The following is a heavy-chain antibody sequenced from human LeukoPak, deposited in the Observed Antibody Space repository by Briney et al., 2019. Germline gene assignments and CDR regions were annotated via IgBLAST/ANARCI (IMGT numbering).Heavy chain of an antibody. CDR1: GLTFSSSW. Sequence: PGGSLRLSCAVSGLTFSSSWMDWVRQAPGKGLEWVASINPDGNKKYSADSVKGRFTVSRDNAKNSLYLQVNSLRAEDTAVYYCARVLIGNDFWGQGTLITVSS. D-gene: IGHD1-1*01. CDR3: ARVLIGNDF. V-gene: IGHV3-7*01. CDR2: INPDGNKK. J-gene: IGHJ4*02.